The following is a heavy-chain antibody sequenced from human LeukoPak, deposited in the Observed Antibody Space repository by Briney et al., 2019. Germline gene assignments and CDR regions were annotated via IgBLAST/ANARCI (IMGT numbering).Heavy chain of an antibody. Sequence: SETLSLTCAVYGGSFSGYYWSWIRQPPGKGLEWIGEINHSGSTNYNPSLKSRVTISVDTSKSQFSLKLSSVTAADTAVYYCARGRYCSGGSCYQQGRGRYFQHWGQGTLVTVSS. J-gene: IGHJ1*01. CDR1: GGSFSGYY. CDR2: INHSGST. D-gene: IGHD2-15*01. V-gene: IGHV4-34*01. CDR3: ARGRYCSGGSCYQQGRGRYFQH.